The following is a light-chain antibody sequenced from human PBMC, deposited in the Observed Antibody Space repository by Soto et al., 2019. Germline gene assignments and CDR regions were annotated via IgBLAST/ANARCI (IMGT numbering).Light chain of an antibody. CDR2: GAS. CDR3: QQYGSSLLT. V-gene: IGKV3-20*01. J-gene: IGKJ4*01. CDR1: QSVSSSY. Sequence: EIVLTQSPGTLSLSPGDRVTLSCRASQSVSSSYLAWYQQKPGQAPRLVIYGASSRATGIPDRFNGSGSGTDFTLTISRLEPEDVAVYYCQQYGSSLLTFGGGTKVEIK.